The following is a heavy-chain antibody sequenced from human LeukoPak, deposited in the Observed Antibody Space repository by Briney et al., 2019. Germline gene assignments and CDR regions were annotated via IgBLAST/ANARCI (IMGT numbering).Heavy chain of an antibody. CDR1: GGTFSSYA. CDR2: IIPIFGTA. J-gene: IGHJ4*02. Sequence: EASVKVSCKASGGTFSSYAISWVRQDPGQGREWMGGIIPIFGTANYARKFQGRATITADKSTSTGYMEMSSLRSEDTAVYYCARGLVDYYDSSGYYGDYWGQGTLVTVSS. D-gene: IGHD3-22*01. CDR3: ARGLVDYYDSSGYYGDY. V-gene: IGHV1-69*06.